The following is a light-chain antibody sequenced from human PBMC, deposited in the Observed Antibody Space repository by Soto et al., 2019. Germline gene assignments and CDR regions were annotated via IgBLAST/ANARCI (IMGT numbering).Light chain of an antibody. CDR2: AAS. CDR3: QQYDSYPWT. V-gene: IGKV1-5*01. CDR1: QSIGSL. Sequence: IPMTQSPSTLSASVGDRVTITCRASQSIGSLLAWYQQKPGRAPKLLIYAASSLESGVPSRFSGSGSGTEFTLTISSLQPDDFATYYCQQYDSYPWTFGQGTKVDIK. J-gene: IGKJ1*01.